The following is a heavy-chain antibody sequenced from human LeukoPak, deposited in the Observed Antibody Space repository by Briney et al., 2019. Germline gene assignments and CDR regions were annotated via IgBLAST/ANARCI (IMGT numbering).Heavy chain of an antibody. CDR1: GFTFSSYW. CDR3: AVKGGYNDWDAPFDY. V-gene: IGHV3-74*01. J-gene: IGHJ4*02. CDR2: VNGDGSST. D-gene: IGHD5-12*01. Sequence: TGGSLRLSCAASGFTFSSYWMHWVRQAPGKGLVWVARVNGDGSSTTYADSVKGRFTVSRDNAKKALYLQMNSLGAEDTAVYYCAVKGGYNDWDAPFDYWGQGTLVTVSP.